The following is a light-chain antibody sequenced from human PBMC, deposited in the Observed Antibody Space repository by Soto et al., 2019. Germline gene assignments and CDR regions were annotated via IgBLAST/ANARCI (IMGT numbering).Light chain of an antibody. CDR2: SNT. V-gene: IGLV1-40*01. J-gene: IGLJ1*01. Sequence: QSVLTQPPSVSGAPGQRVTISCTGSSSDIGAGYDVHWYQQLPGTAPKLLIYSNTNRPSGVPDRFSGSKSGTSASLAITGLQAEDEADYYCQSYDISLTGYVIGTGTKVTVL. CDR1: SSDIGAGYD. CDR3: QSYDISLTGYV.